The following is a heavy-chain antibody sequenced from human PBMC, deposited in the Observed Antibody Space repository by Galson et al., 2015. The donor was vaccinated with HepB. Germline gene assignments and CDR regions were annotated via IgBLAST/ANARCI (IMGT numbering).Heavy chain of an antibody. CDR3: ARDRNQLESRSEGWFDP. CDR1: GFTFSSYW. J-gene: IGHJ5*02. D-gene: IGHD1-14*01. CDR2: IKQDGSEK. Sequence: SLRLSCAASGFTFSSYWMSWVRQAPGKGLEWVANIKQDGSEKYYVDSVKGRFTISRDNAKNSLYLQMNSLRAEDTAVYYCARDRNQLESRSEGWFDPWGQGILVTVSS. V-gene: IGHV3-7*01.